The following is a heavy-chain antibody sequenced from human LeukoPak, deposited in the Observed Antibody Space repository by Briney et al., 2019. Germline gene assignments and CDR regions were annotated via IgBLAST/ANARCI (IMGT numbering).Heavy chain of an antibody. V-gene: IGHV3-30*03. CDR2: ISYNGSDK. CDR3: ARDAGFSLGYYFDY. CDR1: GFTFSSYG. D-gene: IGHD3-16*01. Sequence: GRSLRLSCAASGFTFSSYGMHWVRQAPGKGLEWVAVISYNGSDKKCADPVKGRFTISRDNSKNTLYLQMNSLRAEDTAVYYCARDAGFSLGYYFDYWGQGTLVTVSS. J-gene: IGHJ4*02.